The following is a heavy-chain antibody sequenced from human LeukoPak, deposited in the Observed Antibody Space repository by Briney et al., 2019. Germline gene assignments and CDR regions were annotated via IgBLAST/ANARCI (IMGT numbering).Heavy chain of an antibody. V-gene: IGHV3-23*01. CDR2: ISASGGST. Sequence: GGSLRLSCAASGFTFSSYAMSWVRQAPGKGLDWVSSISASGGSTYYADSVKGRFTISRDNSKNTLYLQMNSLRAEDTAVYYCAKETGYSSGVFDYWGQGTLVTVSS. CDR3: AKETGYSSGVFDY. D-gene: IGHD6-19*01. J-gene: IGHJ4*02. CDR1: GFTFSSYA.